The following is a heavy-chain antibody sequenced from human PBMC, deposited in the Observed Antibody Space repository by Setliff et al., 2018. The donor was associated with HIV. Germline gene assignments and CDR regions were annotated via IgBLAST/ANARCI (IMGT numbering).Heavy chain of an antibody. Sequence: SETLSLTCSVSGGSMSGTFYWGWIRQPAGNGLTWSGHIYTSGSATFNPSLKSRVAISLDTSKYQCSLKLSSVTAADTAVYYCARVPLKCSGGNCFPISAFHIWGQGTTVSVSS. CDR1: GGSMSGTFY. CDR3: ARVPLKCSGGNCFPISAFHI. J-gene: IGHJ3*02. D-gene: IGHD2-15*01. CDR2: IYTSGSA. V-gene: IGHV4-61*09.